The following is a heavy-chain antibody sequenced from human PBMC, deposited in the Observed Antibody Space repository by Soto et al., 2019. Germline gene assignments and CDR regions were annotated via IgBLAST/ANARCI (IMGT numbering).Heavy chain of an antibody. CDR3: AAELGFGKLSVV. D-gene: IGHD3-10*01. J-gene: IGHJ6*02. Sequence: QVQVVQSGVEVRRPGSSVKASCKASGDTFKNCVISWVRQAPGQGLEWMGGIIPLFGTTDFAQRFQGRLTIPTDESTTTAYMELSRLRSEDTATYYCAAELGFGKLSVVWGQGTTVIVSS. CDR2: IIPLFGTT. CDR1: GDTFKNCV. V-gene: IGHV1-69*01.